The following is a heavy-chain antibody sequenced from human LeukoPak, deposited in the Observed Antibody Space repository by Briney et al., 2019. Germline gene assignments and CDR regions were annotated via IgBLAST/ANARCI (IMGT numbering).Heavy chain of an antibody. CDR1: GFTFSSYG. D-gene: IGHD5-24*01. CDR3: AKDDAWLQYND. J-gene: IGHJ4*02. Sequence: GGSLRLSCAASGFTFSSYGMHWVRQAPGKGLEWVAVISYDGSNKYYADSVKGRFTISRDNSKNTLYLQINSLRDEDTAVYYCAKDDAWLQYNDWGQGTLVTVSS. CDR2: ISYDGSNK. V-gene: IGHV3-30*18.